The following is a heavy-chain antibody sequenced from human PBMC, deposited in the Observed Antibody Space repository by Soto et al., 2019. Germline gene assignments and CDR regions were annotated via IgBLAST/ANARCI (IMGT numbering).Heavy chain of an antibody. CDR1: GGSISSGDYY. J-gene: IGHJ4*02. CDR3: ARELVGIDYFDY. D-gene: IGHD2-15*01. Sequence: SETLSLTCTVSGGSISSGDYYWSWIRQPPGKGLEWIGYIYYSGSTYYNPSLKSRVTISVDTSKNQFSLKLSSVTAADTAVYYCARELVGIDYFDYWGQGTLVTVSS. CDR2: IYYSGST. V-gene: IGHV4-30-4*01.